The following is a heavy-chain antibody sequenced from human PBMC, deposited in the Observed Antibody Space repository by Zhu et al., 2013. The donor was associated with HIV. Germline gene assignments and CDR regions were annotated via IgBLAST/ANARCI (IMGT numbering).Heavy chain of an antibody. CDR3: ARDAAIRITMVRGAARDAFDI. Sequence: VQLQESGPGLVKPSETLSLTCTVSGGSVSSGSYYWSWIRQPPGKGLEWIGYIYYSGSTNYNPSLKSRVTISVDTSKNQFSLKLSSVTAADTAVYYCARDAAIRITMVRGAARDAFDIWGQGTMVTVSS. CDR1: GGSVSSGSYY. J-gene: IGHJ3*02. V-gene: IGHV4-61*01. D-gene: IGHD3-10*01. CDR2: IYYSGST.